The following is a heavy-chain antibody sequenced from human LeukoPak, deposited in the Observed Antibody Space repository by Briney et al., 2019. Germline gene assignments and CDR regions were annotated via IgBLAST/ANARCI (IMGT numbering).Heavy chain of an antibody. Sequence: GESLKISCKGSGYSFTNYWIGWVRQMPGKGLKWMGIIYPGDSDARYSPSFQGQVTISADKSISTAYLQWSSLKASDTAMYYCARLRGNYGSGSYWVLGQNAFDIWGQGTMVTVSS. CDR1: GYSFTNYW. D-gene: IGHD3-10*01. CDR3: ARLRGNYGSGSYWVLGQNAFDI. CDR2: IYPGDSDA. J-gene: IGHJ3*02. V-gene: IGHV5-51*01.